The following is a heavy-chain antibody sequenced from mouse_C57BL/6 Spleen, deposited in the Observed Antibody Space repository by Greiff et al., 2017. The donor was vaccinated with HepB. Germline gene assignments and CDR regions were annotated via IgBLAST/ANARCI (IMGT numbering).Heavy chain of an antibody. CDR1: GYSITSGYD. V-gene: IGHV3-1*01. CDR3: ARGETAQATWGFAY. J-gene: IGHJ3*01. D-gene: IGHD3-2*02. CDR2: ISYSGST. Sequence: EVQLKESGPGMVKPSQSLSLTCTVTGYSITSGYDWHWIRHFPGNKLEWMGYISYSGSTNYNPSLKSRISITHDTSKNHFFLKLNSVTTEDTATYYCARGETAQATWGFAYWGQGTLVTVSA.